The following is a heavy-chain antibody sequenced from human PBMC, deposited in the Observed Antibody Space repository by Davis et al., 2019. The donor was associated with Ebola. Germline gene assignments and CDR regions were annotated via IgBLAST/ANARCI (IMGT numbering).Heavy chain of an antibody. CDR1: GYTFTGSY. CDR3: ARGVDSGSYYGAFDI. CDR2: INPNSGGT. J-gene: IGHJ3*02. V-gene: IGHV1-2*02. Sequence: SVTVSCKASGYTFTGSYMHWVRQAPGQGLEWMGWINPNSGGTNYAQKFQGRVTMTRDTSISTAYMELSRLRSDDTAVYYCARGVDSGSYYGAFDIWGQGTMVTVSS. D-gene: IGHD1-26*01.